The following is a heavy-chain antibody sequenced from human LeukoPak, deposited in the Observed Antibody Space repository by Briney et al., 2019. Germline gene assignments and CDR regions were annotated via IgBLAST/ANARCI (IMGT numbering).Heavy chain of an antibody. Sequence: SQTLSLTCTVSGASISSGSYYWSWICQPPGKGLEWIGEINHSGSTNYNPSLKSRVTISVDTSKNQFSLKLSSVTAADTAVYYCARPGGSYSYFDYWGQGTLVTVSS. J-gene: IGHJ4*02. CDR1: GASISSGSYY. V-gene: IGHV4-39*07. CDR3: ARPGGSYSYFDY. CDR2: INHSGST. D-gene: IGHD1-26*01.